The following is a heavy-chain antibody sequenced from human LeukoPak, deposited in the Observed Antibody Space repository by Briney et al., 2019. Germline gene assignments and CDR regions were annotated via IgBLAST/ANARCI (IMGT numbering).Heavy chain of an antibody. CDR2: IYYSGST. V-gene: IGHV4-59*01. CDR3: ARGIVGATSYYLDY. D-gene: IGHD1-26*01. CDR1: GDSISSSY. J-gene: IGHJ4*02. Sequence: SETLSLTCTVSGDSISSSYWSWIRQPPGKGLEWIGYIYYSGSTNYNPSLKSRVTTSVDTSKKQFSLKLNSVTAADTALYYCARGIVGATSYYLDYWGQGTLVTVSS.